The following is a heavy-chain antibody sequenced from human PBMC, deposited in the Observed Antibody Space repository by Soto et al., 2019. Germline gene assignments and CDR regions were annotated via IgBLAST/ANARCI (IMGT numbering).Heavy chain of an antibody. CDR2: IFSNDEK. Sequence: QVTLKESGPVLVKPTETLTLTCTVSGFSLSNARMGVSWVCQPPGKALEWLAHIFSNDEKSYSTSLKSRLTISKDTSKSQVVLTMTNMDPVDTATYYCARVEWDHYYYYYGMDVWGQGTTVTVSS. CDR3: ARVEWDHYYYYYGMDV. V-gene: IGHV2-26*01. CDR1: GFSLSNARMG. D-gene: IGHD1-26*01. J-gene: IGHJ6*02.